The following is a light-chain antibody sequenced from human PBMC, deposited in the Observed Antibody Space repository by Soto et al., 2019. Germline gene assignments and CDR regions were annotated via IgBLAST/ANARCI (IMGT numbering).Light chain of an antibody. V-gene: IGKV3-15*01. Sequence: EIVMTQSPATLSVSPGERVTLSCRASQSVSSNLAWYQQKPGQAPRLLMYGASARATGIPARFSGSGSGTEFTLTISSLQSEDFAVYYWQQYNNWPQTFGQGTKLEIK. CDR1: QSVSSN. J-gene: IGKJ2*01. CDR3: QQYNNWPQT. CDR2: GAS.